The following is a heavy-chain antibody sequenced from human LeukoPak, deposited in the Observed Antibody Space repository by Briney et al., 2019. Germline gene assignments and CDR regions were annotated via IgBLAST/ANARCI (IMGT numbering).Heavy chain of an antibody. CDR1: GFTFSSYS. D-gene: IGHD5-12*01. CDR2: ISSSSTI. V-gene: IGHV3-48*04. J-gene: IGHJ4*02. CDR3: ARDRGTLRGYSGYGTFDY. Sequence: PGGSLRLSCAASGFTFSSYSMNWVRQAPGKGLEWVSYISSSSTIYYADSVKGRFTISRDNAKNSLYLQMNSLRAEDTAVYYCARDRGTLRGYSGYGTFDYWGQGTLVTVSS.